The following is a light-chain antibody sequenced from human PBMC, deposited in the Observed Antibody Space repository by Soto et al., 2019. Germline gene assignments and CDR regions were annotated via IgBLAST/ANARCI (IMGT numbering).Light chain of an antibody. CDR2: GAS. J-gene: IGKJ1*01. CDR1: QGISSY. V-gene: IGKV1-9*01. Sequence: DIQLTQSPSFLSASVGDRVTITCRASQGISSYLAWYQQRPGKAPKLLMYGASTLQSGVPPRFSGSASGTTFPLTINNLQPEDFATYYCQQLNNFPRTFGQGTKVE. CDR3: QQLNNFPRT.